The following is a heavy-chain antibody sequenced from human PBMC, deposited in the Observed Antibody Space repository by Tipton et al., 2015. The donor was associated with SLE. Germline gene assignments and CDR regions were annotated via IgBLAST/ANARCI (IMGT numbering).Heavy chain of an antibody. CDR3: ARGLHRIPKRGLRFDP. CDR2: INHSGST. CDR1: GGSFSGYY. J-gene: IGHJ5*02. D-gene: IGHD2-15*01. Sequence: TLSLTCAVYGGSFSGYYWSWIRQPPGKGLEWIGEINHSGSTNYNPSLKSRVTISVDTSKNQFSLKLSSVTAADTAVYYCARGLHRIPKRGLRFDPWGQGTLVTVSS. V-gene: IGHV4-34*01.